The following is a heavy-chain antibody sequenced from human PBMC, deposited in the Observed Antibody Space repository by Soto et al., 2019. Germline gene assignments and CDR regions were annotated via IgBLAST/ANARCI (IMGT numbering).Heavy chain of an antibody. J-gene: IGHJ4*02. V-gene: IGHV3-30*18. D-gene: IGHD3-16*01. Sequence: GGSLRLSCAASGFTFSSYGMHWVRQAPGKGLEWVAVISYDGSNKYYADSVKGRFTISRDNSKNTLYLQMNSLRAEDTAVYYCAKDRSPVVDYDYIWGSSRTRFDYWGQGTLVTVSS. CDR3: AKDRSPVVDYDYIWGSSRTRFDY. CDR1: GFTFSSYG. CDR2: ISYDGSNK.